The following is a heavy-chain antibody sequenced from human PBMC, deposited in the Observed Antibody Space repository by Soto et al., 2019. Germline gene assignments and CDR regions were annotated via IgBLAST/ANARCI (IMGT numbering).Heavy chain of an antibody. D-gene: IGHD3-10*01. V-gene: IGHV3-15*01. J-gene: IGHJ4*02. Sequence: NPGGSLRLSCAASGFTFSNAWMSWVRQAPGKGLEWVGRIKSKTDGGTTDYAAPVKGRFTISRDDSKNTLYLQMNSLKTEDTAVYYCTTRPPYYYGSGTYYFDYWGQGTLVTVSS. CDR1: GFTFSNAW. CDR3: TTRPPYYYGSGTYYFDY. CDR2: IKSKTDGGTT.